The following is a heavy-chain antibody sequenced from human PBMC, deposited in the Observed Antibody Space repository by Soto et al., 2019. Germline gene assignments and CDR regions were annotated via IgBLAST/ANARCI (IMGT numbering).Heavy chain of an antibody. CDR2: IIPIFGTA. CDR3: ASPNPQRGPGFLFAY. D-gene: IGHD2-21*01. CDR1: GGTFSSYA. Sequence: SVKVSCKASGGTFSSYAISWVRQAPGQGLEWMGGIIPIFGTANYAQKFQGRVTITADESTSTAYMELSSLRSEDTAVYYCASPNPQRGPGFLFAYWGRGPLVTVSA. J-gene: IGHJ4*02. V-gene: IGHV1-69*13.